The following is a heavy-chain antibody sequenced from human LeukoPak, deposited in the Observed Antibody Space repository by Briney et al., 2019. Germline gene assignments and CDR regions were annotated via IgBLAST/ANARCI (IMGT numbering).Heavy chain of an antibody. V-gene: IGHV3-74*01. CDR2: IKSDGKT. CDR3: ARAPSEIGGYYLEYFRH. Sequence: GGSPRPLRGASWIHLHYLLDDLVRQASREGVVWGFRIKSDGKTNYADSLKGRFTISRDNAKNTVSLQMNSLRAEDTGVYYCARAPSEIGGYYLEYFRHWGQGNLDTASS. J-gene: IGHJ1*01. D-gene: IGHD3-22*01. CDR1: IHLHYLL.